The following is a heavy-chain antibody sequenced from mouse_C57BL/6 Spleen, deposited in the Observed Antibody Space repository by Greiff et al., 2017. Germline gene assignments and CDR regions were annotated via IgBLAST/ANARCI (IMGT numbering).Heavy chain of an antibody. J-gene: IGHJ4*01. D-gene: IGHD1-1*01. CDR2: ISSGGSYT. Sequence: EVQGVESGGDLVKPGGSLNLSCAASGFTFSSYGMSWVRQTPDKRLEWVATISSGGSYTYYPDSVKGRFTISRDNAKNTLYLQMSSLKSEDTAMYYCARHLGDGSTYYYAMDYWGQGTSVTVSS. CDR1: GFTFSSYG. V-gene: IGHV5-6*01. CDR3: ARHLGDGSTYYYAMDY.